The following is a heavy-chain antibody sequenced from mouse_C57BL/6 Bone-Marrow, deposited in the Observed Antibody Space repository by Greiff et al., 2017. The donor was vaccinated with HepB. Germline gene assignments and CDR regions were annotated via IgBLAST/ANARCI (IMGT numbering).Heavy chain of an antibody. D-gene: IGHD2-4*01. Sequence: KLEESGPGLVKPSQSLFLTCSITGFPITSGYYWIWIRQSPGKPLEWMGYITHSGETFYNPSLQSPISITRETSKNQFFLQLNSVTTEDTAMYYCAGGYDYDVYWYFDVWGTGTTVTVSS. J-gene: IGHJ1*03. CDR3: AGGYDYDVYWYFDV. CDR2: ITHSGET. V-gene: IGHV12-3*01. CDR1: GFPITSGYY.